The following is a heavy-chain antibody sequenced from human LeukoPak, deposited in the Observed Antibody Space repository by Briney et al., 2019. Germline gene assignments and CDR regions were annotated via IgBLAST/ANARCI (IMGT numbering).Heavy chain of an antibody. Sequence: PSETLSLTCTVSGGSISSSSYYWGWIRQPPGKGLEWIGSIYYSGSTYYNPSLKSRVTIPVDTSKNQFSLKLSSVTAADTAVYYCARKSEVLLWFGENYTEGWGQGTLVTVSS. CDR2: IYYSGST. J-gene: IGHJ4*02. D-gene: IGHD3-10*01. V-gene: IGHV4-39*07. CDR3: ARKSEVLLWFGENYTEG. CDR1: GGSISSSSYY.